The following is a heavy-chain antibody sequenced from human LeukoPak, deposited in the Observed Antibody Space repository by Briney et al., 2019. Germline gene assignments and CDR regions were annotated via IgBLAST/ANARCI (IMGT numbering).Heavy chain of an antibody. CDR2: INHSGST. D-gene: IGHD2-2*01. CDR1: GGSFSGYY. J-gene: IGHJ6*02. Sequence: SETLSLTCAVYGGSFSGYYWSWIRQSPGKGLEWIGEINHSGSTNYNPSLKSRVTISVDTSKNQFSLKLSSVTAADTAVYYCAREGIREDIVVVPAAPRAYYYGMDVWGQGTTVTVSS. V-gene: IGHV4-34*01. CDR3: AREGIREDIVVVPAAPRAYYYGMDV.